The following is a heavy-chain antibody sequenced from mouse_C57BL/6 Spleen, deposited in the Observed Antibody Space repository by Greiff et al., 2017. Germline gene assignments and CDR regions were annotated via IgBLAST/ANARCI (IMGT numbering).Heavy chain of an antibody. CDR1: GYAFTNYL. CDR2: INPGSGGT. J-gene: IGHJ2*01. D-gene: IGHD3-2*02. Sequence: QVQLQQSGAELVRPGTSVKVSCKASGYAFTNYLIEWVKQRPGQGLEWIGVINPGSGGTNYNEKFKGKATLTADKSSSTAYMQLSSLTSEDSAVYFCARGQLRSYYFDYRGQGTTLTVSS. CDR3: ARGQLRSYYFDY. V-gene: IGHV1-54*01.